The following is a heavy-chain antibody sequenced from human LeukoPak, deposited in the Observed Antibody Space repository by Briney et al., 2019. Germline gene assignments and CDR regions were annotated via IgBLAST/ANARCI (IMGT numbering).Heavy chain of an antibody. CDR3: ARGGARGYSGYPNFDY. Sequence: ASVTVSCKASGYTFTSYAMNWVRQAPGQGLEWTGWINTNTGNPTYAQGFTGRFVFSLDTSVSTAYLQISSLKAEDIAVYYCARGGARGYSGYPNFDYWGQGTLVTVSS. V-gene: IGHV7-4-1*02. D-gene: IGHD5-12*01. CDR2: INTNTGNP. J-gene: IGHJ4*02. CDR1: GYTFTSYA.